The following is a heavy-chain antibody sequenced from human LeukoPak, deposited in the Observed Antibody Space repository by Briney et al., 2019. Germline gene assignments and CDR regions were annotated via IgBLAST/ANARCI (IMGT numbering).Heavy chain of an antibody. Sequence: GRSLRLSCAASGFTFSSYAMHWVRQAPGKGLEWVAVISYDGSNKYYADSVKGRFTISRDNSKNTLYLQMNSLRAEDTAVYYCARSRSGGPDAFDIWGQGTMVTVSS. D-gene: IGHD2-15*01. J-gene: IGHJ3*02. CDR1: GFTFSSYA. CDR3: ARSRSGGPDAFDI. V-gene: IGHV3-30-3*01. CDR2: ISYDGSNK.